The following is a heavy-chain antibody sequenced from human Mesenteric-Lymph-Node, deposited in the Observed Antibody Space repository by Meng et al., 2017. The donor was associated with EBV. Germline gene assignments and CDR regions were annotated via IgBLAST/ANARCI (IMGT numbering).Heavy chain of an antibody. Sequence: QLHRKRPGPGLVKPSQTLSLTCAVSGGSVSSGGYSWSWIRQPPGKGLEWIGYIYHFGSPNYNPSLKSRVTISVDRSKNQFSLNLTSMTAADTAVYYCARRGIAEGFDFWGQGTLVTVSS. CDR1: GGSVSSGGYS. CDR3: ARRGIAEGFDF. V-gene: IGHV4-30-2*01. CDR2: IYHFGSP. J-gene: IGHJ4*02.